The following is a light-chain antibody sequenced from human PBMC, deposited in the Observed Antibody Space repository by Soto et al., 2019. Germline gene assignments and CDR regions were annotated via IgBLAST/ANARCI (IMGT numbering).Light chain of an antibody. CDR2: EVT. V-gene: IGLV2-8*01. Sequence: QSALTQPPSASGSPGQSVTISCTGTSSDIGSYNYVSWYQQHPSKAPKLMIYEVTKRPSGVPDRFSGSKSGNTASLTVSGLQAEDEADFYCSSYAGYNKVIFGGGTKVTVL. CDR3: SSYAGYNKVI. J-gene: IGLJ2*01. CDR1: SSDIGSYNY.